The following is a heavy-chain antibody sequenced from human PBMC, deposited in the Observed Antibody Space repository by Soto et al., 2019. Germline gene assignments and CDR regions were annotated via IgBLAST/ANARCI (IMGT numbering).Heavy chain of an antibody. CDR2: IIPIFGTA. J-gene: IGHJ4*02. CDR3: ARDKGTYYYDSSGYYYFDY. V-gene: IGHV1-69*01. D-gene: IGHD3-22*01. Sequence: QVQLVQSGAEVKKPGSSVKVSCKASGGTFSSYAISWVRQAPGQGLEWMGGIIPIFGTANYAQKFQGRVTITADEYTSTAYMELSSLRSEDTAVYYCARDKGTYYYDSSGYYYFDYWGQGTLVTVSS. CDR1: GGTFSSYA.